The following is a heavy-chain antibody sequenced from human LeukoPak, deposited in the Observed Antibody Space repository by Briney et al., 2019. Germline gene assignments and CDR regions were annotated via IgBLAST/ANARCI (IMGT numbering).Heavy chain of an antibody. V-gene: IGHV1-2*02. J-gene: IGHJ4*02. CDR2: INPNSGDT. D-gene: IGHD6-6*01. CDR1: GYTFTDYF. Sequence: ASVKVSCKASGYTFTDYFLHWVRRAPGQRLQWMGWINPNSGDTKHAQTFQGRVTLTRDTAITTAYMELISLNSDDTALYYCARGGVSSSGIDVWGQGTLVTVSS. CDR3: ARGGVSSSGIDV.